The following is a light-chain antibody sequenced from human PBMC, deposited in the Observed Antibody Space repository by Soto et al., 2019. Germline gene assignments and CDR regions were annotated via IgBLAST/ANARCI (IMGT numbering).Light chain of an antibody. CDR3: SSYTSSSTLLYV. Sequence: QSALTQPSSLSGSPGQSITISCTGTISDVGGYNYVSWYQQHPGKAPKLMIYEVSNRPSGVSNRFSGSKSGNTASLTISGLQAEDEADYYCSSYTSSSTLLYVFGTATKV. J-gene: IGLJ1*01. V-gene: IGLV2-14*01. CDR2: EVS. CDR1: ISDVGGYNY.